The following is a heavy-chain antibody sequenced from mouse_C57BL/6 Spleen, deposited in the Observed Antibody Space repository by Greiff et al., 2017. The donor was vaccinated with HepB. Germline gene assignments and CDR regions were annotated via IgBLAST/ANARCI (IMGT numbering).Heavy chain of an antibody. Sequence: EVQGMESGGGLVKPGGSLKLSCAASGFTFSSYAMSWVRQTPEKRLEWVATISDGGSYTYYPDNVKGRFTISRDNAKNNLYLQMSHLKSEDTAMYYCARNWDEVAWFAYWGQGTLVTVSA. CDR3: ARNWDEVAWFAY. CDR2: ISDGGSYT. V-gene: IGHV5-4*01. CDR1: GFTFSSYA. D-gene: IGHD4-1*01. J-gene: IGHJ3*01.